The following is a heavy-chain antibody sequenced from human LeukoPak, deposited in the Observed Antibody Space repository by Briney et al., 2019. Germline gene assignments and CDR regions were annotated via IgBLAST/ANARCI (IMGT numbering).Heavy chain of an antibody. CDR1: EFMFGSFG. Sequence: GGSLRLSCAAYEFMFGSFGMNWVRQAPGKGLEWVSSISSSSSYIYYADSVKGRFTISRDNAKNSLYLQMNSLRAEDTAVYYCARAQYYDILTGYSAADYWGQGTLVTVSS. CDR2: ISSSSSYI. CDR3: ARAQYYDILTGYSAADY. D-gene: IGHD3-9*01. V-gene: IGHV3-21*01. J-gene: IGHJ4*02.